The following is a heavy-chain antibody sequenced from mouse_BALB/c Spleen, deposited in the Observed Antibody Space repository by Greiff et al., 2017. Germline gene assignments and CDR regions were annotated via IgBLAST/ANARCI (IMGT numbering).Heavy chain of an antibody. Sequence: QVQLQQPGAELVKPGASVKMSCKASGYTFTSYNMHWVKQTPGQGLEWIGAIYPGNGDTSYNQKFKGKATLTADKSSSTAYMQLSSLTSEDAAVYYCARGDEYGGYYFDDWGQGTALTVSA. CDR1: GYTFTSYN. CDR3: ARGDEYGGYYFDD. CDR2: IYPGNGDT. V-gene: IGHV1-12*01. D-gene: IGHD1-2*01. J-gene: IGHJ2*01.